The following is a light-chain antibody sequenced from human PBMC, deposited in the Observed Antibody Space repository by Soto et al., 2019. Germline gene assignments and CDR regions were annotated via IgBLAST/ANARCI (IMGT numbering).Light chain of an antibody. V-gene: IGLV2-14*01. CDR1: SSDIGNYNY. J-gene: IGLJ1*01. CDR3: SSFRSTINFRV. CDR2: DVT. Sequence: QSVLTQPASVSGSPGQSITISCTGTSSDIGNYNYVSWYQQHPGKAPKLMIYDVTNRPSGVSNRFSASKSGNTASLTISGLQAEDEADYYCSSFRSTINFRVFGTGTKVTVL.